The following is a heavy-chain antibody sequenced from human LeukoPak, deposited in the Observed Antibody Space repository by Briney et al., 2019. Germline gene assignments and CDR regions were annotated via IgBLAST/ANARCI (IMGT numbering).Heavy chain of an antibody. CDR1: GFTFSTYE. J-gene: IGHJ3*02. V-gene: IGHV3-23*01. CDR2: ISDGGGNT. Sequence: PGGSLRLSCAASGFTFSTYEMNWVRQAPGKGLEWVSGISDGGGNTYYADSVRGRFTISRDNSKNTLYLQMNSLRAEDTAVYYCAKDDGWLVREDGFDMWGQGTMVTVSS. CDR3: AKDDGWLVREDGFDM. D-gene: IGHD6-19*01.